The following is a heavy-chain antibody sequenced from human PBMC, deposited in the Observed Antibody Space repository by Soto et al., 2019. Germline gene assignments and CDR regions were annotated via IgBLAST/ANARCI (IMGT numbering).Heavy chain of an antibody. Sequence: GGSLRLSCAASGFTFSSYNMNWVRQAPGKGLEWVSAISGSGGSTYYADSVKGRFTISRDNSKNTLYLQMNSLRAEDTAIYYCAKDLWAFDIWGQGTMVTVSS. CDR3: AKDLWAFDI. D-gene: IGHD3-10*01. V-gene: IGHV3-23*01. CDR1: GFTFSSYN. CDR2: ISGSGGST. J-gene: IGHJ3*02.